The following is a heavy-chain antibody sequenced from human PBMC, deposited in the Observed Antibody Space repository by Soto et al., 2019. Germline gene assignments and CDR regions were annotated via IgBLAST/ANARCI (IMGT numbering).Heavy chain of an antibody. CDR1: GFTFSSYD. CDR3: ARAVDDSSGYPYFDH. V-gene: IGHV3-13*01. CDR2: IGTAGDT. D-gene: IGHD3-22*01. Sequence: PGGSLRLSCAASGFTFSSYDMHWVRQATGKGLEWVSAIGTAGDTYYPGSVKGRFTISRENAKNSLYLQMNSLRAGDTAVYYCARAVDDSSGYPYFDHWGQGTLVTVSS. J-gene: IGHJ4*02.